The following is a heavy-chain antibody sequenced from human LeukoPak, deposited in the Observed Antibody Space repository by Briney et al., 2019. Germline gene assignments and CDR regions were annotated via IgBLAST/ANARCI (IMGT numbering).Heavy chain of an antibody. CDR2: INPSGST. J-gene: IGHJ5*02. CDR1: GGSFSGYH. D-gene: IGHD3-9*01. Sequence: SETLSLTCAVYGGSFSGYHWTWIRQSPGKGLEWIGDINPSGSTYYNPSLKSRLTISVDTSKNQFSLKLSSVTAADTAVYYCARVGYYDILTGSIGWFDPWGQGTLVTVSS. CDR3: ARVGYYDILTGSIGWFDP. V-gene: IGHV4-34*01.